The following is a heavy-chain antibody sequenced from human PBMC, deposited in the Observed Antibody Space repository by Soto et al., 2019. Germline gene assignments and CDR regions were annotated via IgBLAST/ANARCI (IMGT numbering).Heavy chain of an antibody. J-gene: IGHJ3*02. V-gene: IGHV3-73*01. CDR3: TRAYSAHAFDI. CDR1: VFTFSGSA. D-gene: IGHD1-26*01. Sequence: VGSLRLSCASSVFTFSGSAMHCVRHSSGKGLEWVGRIRSKANSYATAYAASVKGRFTISRDDSKNTAYLQMNSLKTEDTAVYYFTRAYSAHAFDIWGQGTMVNVSS. CDR2: IRSKANSYAT.